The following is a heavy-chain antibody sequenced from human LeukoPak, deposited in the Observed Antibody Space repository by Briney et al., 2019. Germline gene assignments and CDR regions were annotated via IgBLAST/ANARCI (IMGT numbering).Heavy chain of an antibody. CDR2: IYTSGST. CDR1: GGSISSGSYY. J-gene: IGHJ5*02. V-gene: IGHV4-61*02. CDR3: ARAGWAANANWFDP. Sequence: SETLSLTCTVSGGSISSGSYYWSWIRQPAGKGLEWIGRIYTSGSTNCNPSLKSRVTISVDTSKNQFSLKLSSVTAADTAVYYCARAGWAANANWFDPWGQGTLVTVSS. D-gene: IGHD3-16*01.